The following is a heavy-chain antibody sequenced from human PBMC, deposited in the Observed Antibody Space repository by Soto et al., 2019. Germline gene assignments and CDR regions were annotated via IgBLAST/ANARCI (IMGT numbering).Heavy chain of an antibody. CDR1: GFTFSSYA. D-gene: IGHD2-15*01. J-gene: IGHJ4*02. CDR3: AKVGDVTRYCSGGSCYSDY. Sequence: GGSLRLSCAASGFTFSSYAMSWVRQAPGKGLEWVSAISGSGGSTYYADSVKGRFTISRDNSKNTLYLQMNSLRAGDTAVYYCAKVGDVTRYCSGGSCYSDYWGQGTLVTVSS. V-gene: IGHV3-23*01. CDR2: ISGSGGST.